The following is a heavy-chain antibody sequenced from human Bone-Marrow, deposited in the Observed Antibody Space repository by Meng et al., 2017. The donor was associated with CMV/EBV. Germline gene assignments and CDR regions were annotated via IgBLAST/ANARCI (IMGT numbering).Heavy chain of an antibody. CDR1: GFTFSNYA. CDR2: MSYDGSDR. D-gene: IGHD3-3*01. Sequence: GESLKISCAASGFTFSNYAMHWVRQAPGKGLEWVAVMSYDGSDRYYADSVKGRFTISRDNAKNSLYLQMNSLRAEDTALYYCAKGRSGYYYYYVMDVWGQGTTVTVSS. V-gene: IGHV3-30*04. CDR3: AKGRSGYYYYYVMDV. J-gene: IGHJ6*02.